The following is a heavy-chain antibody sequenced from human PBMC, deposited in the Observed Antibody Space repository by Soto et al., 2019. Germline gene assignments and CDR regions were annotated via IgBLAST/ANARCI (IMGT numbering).Heavy chain of an antibody. CDR2: ISPNNGDT. V-gene: IGHV1-18*01. J-gene: IGHJ4*02. CDR1: GYTFTSNG. CDR3: AREDFVSTSCYLADY. Sequence: QAHLVQSGPEVKRPGASMKVSCKASGYTFTSNGISWVRQAPGQELEWMGWISPNNGDTIYAQKFLGRLTMTTDTSTSTADMELRSLSSDDTAVYYCAREDFVSTSCYLADYWGQGTLVTVSS. D-gene: IGHD2-2*01.